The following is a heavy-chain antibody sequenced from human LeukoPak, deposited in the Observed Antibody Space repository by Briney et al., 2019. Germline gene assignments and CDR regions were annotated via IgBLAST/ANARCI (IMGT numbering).Heavy chain of an antibody. CDR1: GFTFSTYW. J-gene: IGHJ6*04. V-gene: IGHV3-74*01. Sequence: PGGSLRLSCGASGFTFSTYWMHWVRQAPGKGLVWVSRINSDGSSTSYADSVKGRFTISRDNAKNTLYLQMNSLRAEDTAVYYCAREDVGYYYYGMDVWGKGTTVTVSS. CDR2: INSDGSST. CDR3: AREDVGYYYYGMDV. D-gene: IGHD3-10*01.